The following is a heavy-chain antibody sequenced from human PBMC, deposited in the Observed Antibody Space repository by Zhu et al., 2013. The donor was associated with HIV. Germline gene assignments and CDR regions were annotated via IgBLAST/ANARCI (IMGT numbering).Heavy chain of an antibody. CDR2: IVVGSGNT. CDR1: GFTFTSSA. V-gene: IGHV1-58*01. CDR3: AAVPLSGYYDSSGHDY. Sequence: QMQLVQSGPEVKKPGTSVKVSCKASGFTFTSSAVQWVRQARGQRLEWIGWIVVGSGNTNYAQKFQERVTITRDMSTSTAYMELSSLRSEDTAVYYCAAVPLSGYYDSSGHDYWGQGTLVTVSS. J-gene: IGHJ4*02. D-gene: IGHD3-22*01.